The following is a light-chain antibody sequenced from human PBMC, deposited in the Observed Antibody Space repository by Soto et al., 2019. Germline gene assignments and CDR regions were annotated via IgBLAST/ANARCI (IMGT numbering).Light chain of an antibody. CDR1: QSISSW. Sequence: DIHMTQSPSTLSASVGDRVTIACRASQSISSWLAWYQQKPGKAPKLLIYAASTLRSGVPSRFSGSGSGTDFNLTINSLQPEDFATYFCQQSFTTPLTFGGGTKVDIK. CDR2: AAS. J-gene: IGKJ4*01. V-gene: IGKV1-39*01. CDR3: QQSFTTPLT.